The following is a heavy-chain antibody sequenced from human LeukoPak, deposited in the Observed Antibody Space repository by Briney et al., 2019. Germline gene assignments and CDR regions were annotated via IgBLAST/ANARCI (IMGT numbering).Heavy chain of an antibody. CDR3: ARAGYNYYYYMDV. CDR2: IIPILGIA. V-gene: IGHV1-69*02. CDR1: GGTFSSYT. Sequence: ASVKVSCKASGGTFSSYTISWVRQAPGQGLEWMGRIIPILGIANYAQKFQGRVTITADKSTSTAYMELSSLRSEDMAVYYCARAGYNYYYYMDVWGKGTTVTVSS. D-gene: IGHD1-14*01. J-gene: IGHJ6*03.